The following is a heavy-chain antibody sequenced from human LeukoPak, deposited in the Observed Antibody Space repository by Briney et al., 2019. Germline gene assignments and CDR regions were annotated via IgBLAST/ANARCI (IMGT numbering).Heavy chain of an antibody. D-gene: IGHD1-26*01. Sequence: QPGGSLRLSCAASGFTFSSYAISWVRQAPGKGLEWVSAISGSGGSTYYADSVKGRFTISRDNSKNTLYLQMNSLRAEDTAVYYCAKVGSYFNWFDPWGQGTLVTVSS. CDR3: AKVGSYFNWFDP. CDR2: ISGSGGST. J-gene: IGHJ5*02. V-gene: IGHV3-23*01. CDR1: GFTFSSYA.